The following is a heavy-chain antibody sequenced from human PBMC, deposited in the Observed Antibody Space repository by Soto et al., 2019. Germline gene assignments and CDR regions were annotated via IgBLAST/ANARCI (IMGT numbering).Heavy chain of an antibody. CDR3: ASVPYYDSSGYYGDAFDI. CDR1: GYTFTSYG. J-gene: IGHJ3*02. CDR2: ISAYNGNT. V-gene: IGHV1-18*01. D-gene: IGHD3-22*01. Sequence: QVQLVQSGAEVKKPGASVKVSCKASGYTFTSYGISWVRQAPGQGLEWMGWISAYNGNTNYAQKLQGRVTMTTDTSTSTAYMELRSLRSDDTAVYYCASVPYYDSSGYYGDAFDIWGQGTMVTVSS.